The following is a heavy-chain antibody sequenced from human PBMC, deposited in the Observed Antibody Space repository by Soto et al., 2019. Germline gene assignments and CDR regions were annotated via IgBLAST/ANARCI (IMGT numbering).Heavy chain of an antibody. V-gene: IGHV3-30*18. D-gene: IGHD4-17*01. J-gene: IGHJ4*02. Sequence: GGSLRLSCAASGFTFSSYGMHWVRQAPGKGLEWVAVISYDGSNKYYADSVKGRFTISRDNSKNTLYLQMNSLRAEDTAVYYCAKDELPYGDYVIDYWGQGTLVTVSS. CDR1: GFTFSSYG. CDR3: AKDELPYGDYVIDY. CDR2: ISYDGSNK.